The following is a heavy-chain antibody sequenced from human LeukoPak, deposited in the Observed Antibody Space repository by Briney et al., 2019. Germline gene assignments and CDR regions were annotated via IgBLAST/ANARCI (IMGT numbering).Heavy chain of an antibody. V-gene: IGHV3-23*01. D-gene: IGHD1-14*01. CDR1: GFTFSAYG. J-gene: IGHJ5*02. CDR3: AKDWEITIRGWFDA. Sequence: PGGSLRLSCAASGFTFSAYGMSWVRQPPGKGLEWVSGISGSGGSTFYPDSVKGRFTISRDNSRNTVYLEVNSLRAEDTAVYYCAKDWEITIRGWFDAWGQGTLITVSS. CDR2: ISGSGGST.